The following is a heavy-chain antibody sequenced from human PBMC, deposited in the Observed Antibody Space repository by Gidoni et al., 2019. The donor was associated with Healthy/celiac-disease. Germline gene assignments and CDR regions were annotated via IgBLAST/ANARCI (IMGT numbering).Heavy chain of an antibody. CDR1: GFTFSGSA. J-gene: IGHJ4*02. Sequence: EVQLVESGGGLVQPGVSLKLSCAASGFTFSGSAMHWVRQASGKGLEWVGRIRSKANSYATADAASVKGRFTISRDDSKNTAYLQMNSLKNEDTAVYYGTVLVSSSWDNWGQGTLVTVSS. V-gene: IGHV3-73*02. CDR2: IRSKANSYAT. CDR3: TVLVSSSWDN. D-gene: IGHD6-13*01.